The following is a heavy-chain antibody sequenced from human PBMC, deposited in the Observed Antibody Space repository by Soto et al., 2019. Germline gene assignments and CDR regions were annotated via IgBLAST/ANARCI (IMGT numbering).Heavy chain of an antibody. D-gene: IGHD2-8*01. V-gene: IGHV4-31*03. Sequence: SETLSLTCTVSGGSISSGGYYWSWIRQHPGKGLEWIGYIYYSGSTYYNPSLKSRVTISVDTSKNQFSLKLSSVTAADTAVYYCARAGLRGYYFDYWGQGTLVTV. J-gene: IGHJ4*02. CDR2: IYYSGST. CDR1: GGSISSGGYY. CDR3: ARAGLRGYYFDY.